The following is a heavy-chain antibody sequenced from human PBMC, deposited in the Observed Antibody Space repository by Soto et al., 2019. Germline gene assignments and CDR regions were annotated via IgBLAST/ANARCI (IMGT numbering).Heavy chain of an antibody. Sequence: GGSLRLSCAASGFTVSSNYMSWVRQAPGKGLEWVSVIYSGGSTYYADSVKGRFTISRDNSKNTLYLQMNSLRAEDTAVYYCARDRVEVYDLDYYYYYGMDVWGQGTTVTVSS. D-gene: IGHD5-12*01. CDR2: IYSGGST. V-gene: IGHV3-53*01. CDR1: GFTVSSNY. CDR3: ARDRVEVYDLDYYYYYGMDV. J-gene: IGHJ6*02.